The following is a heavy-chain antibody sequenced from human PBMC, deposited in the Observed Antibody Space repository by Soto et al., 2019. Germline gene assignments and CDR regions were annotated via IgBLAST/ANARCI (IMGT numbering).Heavy chain of an antibody. CDR1: RGTFSSYA. V-gene: IGHV1-69*06. CDR2: IIPIFGTA. J-gene: IGHJ4*02. D-gene: IGHD3-22*01. Sequence: SVKVSCEAARGTFSSYAISRVRQAPGQGLEWMGGIIPIFGTANYAQKFQGRVAITADKSTSTAYMELSSLRSEDTAVYYCARYTPRGNYYDSSGYYYFDYWGQGTLVTVPS. CDR3: ARYTPRGNYYDSSGYYYFDY.